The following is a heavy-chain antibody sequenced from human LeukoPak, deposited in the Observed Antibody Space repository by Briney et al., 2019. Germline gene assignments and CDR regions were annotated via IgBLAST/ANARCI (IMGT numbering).Heavy chain of an antibody. V-gene: IGHV3-7*03. D-gene: IGHD4-23*01. Sequence: SARSLRLSCAASGFTLSSYWMAWVRQAPGKGLEWVANIKQDESEKYYAESVRGRFTISRENAKNSLYLQMNSLRAEDTALYYCARDNGGSLDHWGQGTLLTVSS. CDR1: GFTLSSYW. J-gene: IGHJ4*02. CDR3: ARDNGGSLDH. CDR2: IKQDESEK.